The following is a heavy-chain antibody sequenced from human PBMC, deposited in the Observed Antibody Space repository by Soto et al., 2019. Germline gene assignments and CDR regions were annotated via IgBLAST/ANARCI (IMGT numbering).Heavy chain of an antibody. CDR3: ARGPWEQQLVSGTEYFQH. V-gene: IGHV1-2*04. J-gene: IGHJ1*01. Sequence: ASVKVSCKASGYTFTGYYMHWVRQAPGQGLEWMGWINPNSGGTNYAQKFQGWVTMTRDTSISTAYMELSRLRSDDTAVYYCARGPWEQQLVSGTEYFQHWGQGTLVTVSS. D-gene: IGHD6-13*01. CDR2: INPNSGGT. CDR1: GYTFTGYY.